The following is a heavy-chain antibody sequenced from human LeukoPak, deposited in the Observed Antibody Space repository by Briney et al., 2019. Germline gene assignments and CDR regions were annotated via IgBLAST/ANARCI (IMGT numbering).Heavy chain of an antibody. CDR1: GYTFTSYG. CDR2: ISAYNGNT. V-gene: IGHV1-18*01. J-gene: IGHJ3*02. CDR3: ARDSQGRYSSGWWDEAFDI. D-gene: IGHD6-19*01. Sequence: ASVKVSCKASGYTFTSYGISWVRQAPGQGLEWMGWISAYNGNTNYAQKLQGRVTMTTDTSTSTAYMELRSLRSDDTAVYYCARDSQGRYSSGWWDEAFDIWGQGTMVTVSS.